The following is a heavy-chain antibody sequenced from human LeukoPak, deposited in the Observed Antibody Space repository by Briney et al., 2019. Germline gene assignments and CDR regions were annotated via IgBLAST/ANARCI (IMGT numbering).Heavy chain of an antibody. V-gene: IGHV5-51*01. D-gene: IGHD6-19*01. CDR3: ARWNRAVAGQVLAFDI. J-gene: IGHJ3*02. Sequence: GESLKISCKGSGYSFTSYWIGWVRQMPGKGLEWMGIIYPGDFDTRYSPSFQGQVTISADKSISTAYLQWSSLKASDTAMYYCARWNRAVAGQVLAFDIWGQGTMVTVSS. CDR1: GYSFTSYW. CDR2: IYPGDFDT.